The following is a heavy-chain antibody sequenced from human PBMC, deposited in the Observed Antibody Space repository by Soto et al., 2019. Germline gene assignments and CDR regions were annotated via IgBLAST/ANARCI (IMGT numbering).Heavy chain of an antibody. J-gene: IGHJ1*01. Sequence: QVKLVESGGGLVKPGGSLRLSCAVSGFSFENYYMTWIRQAPGKGLEWLTDISPSSDHTNSADSIQGRFTISRDNAKKTLYLKMDNLRVEDPSVYYCARRGSAQARWGQGNLVVVSS. CDR1: GFSFENYY. V-gene: IGHV3-11*05. CDR2: ISPSSDHT. CDR3: ARRGSAQAR. D-gene: IGHD3-10*01.